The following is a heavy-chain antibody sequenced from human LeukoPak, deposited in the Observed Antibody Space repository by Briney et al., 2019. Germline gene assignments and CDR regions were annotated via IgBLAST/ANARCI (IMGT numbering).Heavy chain of an antibody. V-gene: IGHV3-23*01. CDR2: ISGSGGST. CDR3: AKNSGSYLSYFDY. CDR1: GFTFSSYA. Sequence: GGSLRLSCAASGFTFSSYAMSWVRQAPGKGLEWVSAISGSGGSTYYADSVKGRFTISRDNSKNTLYLQMNSLRAEDTAVYYSAKNSGSYLSYFDYWGQGTLVTVSS. D-gene: IGHD1-26*01. J-gene: IGHJ4*02.